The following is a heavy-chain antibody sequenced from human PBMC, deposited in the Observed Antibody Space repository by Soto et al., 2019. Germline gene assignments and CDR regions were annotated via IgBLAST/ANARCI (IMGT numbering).Heavy chain of an antibody. J-gene: IGHJ6*02. CDR3: AKVLDILFPYGMDV. CDR2: ISYDGSNK. CDR1: GFTFSSYG. D-gene: IGHD3-9*01. V-gene: IGHV3-30*18. Sequence: GGSLRLSCAASGFTFSSYGMHWVRQAPGKGLEWVAVISYDGSNKYYADSVKGRFTISRDNSKNTLYLQMNSLRAEDTAVYYCAKVLDILFPYGMDVWGQGTTVTVSS.